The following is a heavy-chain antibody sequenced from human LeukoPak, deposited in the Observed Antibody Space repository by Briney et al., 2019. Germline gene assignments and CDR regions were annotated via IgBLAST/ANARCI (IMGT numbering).Heavy chain of an antibody. D-gene: IGHD4-17*01. J-gene: IGHJ4*02. Sequence: SETLSLTCTVSGGSISSYYWSWIRQPPGKGLEWIGYIYYSGSTNYNPSLKSRVTISVDTSKNQFSLKLSSVTAADTAVYYCARGYGDCRYYFDYWGQGTLVTVSS. CDR2: IYYSGST. CDR1: GGSISSYY. CDR3: ARGYGDCRYYFDY. V-gene: IGHV4-59*08.